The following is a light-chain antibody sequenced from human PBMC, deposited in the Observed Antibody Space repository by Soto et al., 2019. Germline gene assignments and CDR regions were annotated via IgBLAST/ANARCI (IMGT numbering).Light chain of an antibody. Sequence: DIQMTQSTSTLSASVGDRVTITCRASQSISTWVAWYQQKPGKAPNLLIYGASTLKSGVPSRFSGSGSGTDFTLTISSLQPEDFATYYCQQYNNYRTFGQGTKVEV. CDR2: GAS. V-gene: IGKV1-5*01. CDR3: QQYNNYRT. CDR1: QSISTW. J-gene: IGKJ1*01.